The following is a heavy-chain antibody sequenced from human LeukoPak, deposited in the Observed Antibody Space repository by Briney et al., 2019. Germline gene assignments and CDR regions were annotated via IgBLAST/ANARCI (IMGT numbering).Heavy chain of an antibody. D-gene: IGHD3-16*01. J-gene: IGHJ3*02. V-gene: IGHV3-9*01. CDR2: ISWYSANI. Sequence: GGSLRLSCEASGFTFDDFAMHWVRQAPGKGLEWVSNISWYSANIGYADSVKGRFTISRDNAKNSLYLQMNSLRAEDPALYYCAKDTRGRRHDAFDIWGQGTMVTVSS. CDR1: GFTFDDFA. CDR3: AKDTRGRRHDAFDI.